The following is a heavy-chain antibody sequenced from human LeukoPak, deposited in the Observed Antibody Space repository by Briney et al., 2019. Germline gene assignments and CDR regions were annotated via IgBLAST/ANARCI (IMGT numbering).Heavy chain of an antibody. D-gene: IGHD6-13*01. V-gene: IGHV4-59*01. CDR2: IYYSGTT. CDR3: ARGVYIAAAQYGY. CDR1: GGSISSYY. Sequence: PSETLSPTCTVSGGSISSYYWSWIRQPPGKGLEWIGYIYYSGTTNYNPSLKSRVTISVDMSKNQFSLKPSSVTAADTAVYYCARGVYIAAAQYGYWGQGTLVTASS. J-gene: IGHJ4*02.